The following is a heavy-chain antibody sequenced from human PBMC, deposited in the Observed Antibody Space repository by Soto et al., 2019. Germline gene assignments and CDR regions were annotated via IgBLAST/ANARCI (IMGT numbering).Heavy chain of an antibody. V-gene: IGHV4-4*02. J-gene: IGHJ4*02. CDR2: MRHIGNT. Sequence: PSETLSLTCDVSGASFSNNNWWSWVRQPPGEGLEWIGEMRHIGNTNYNPSLKSRVTMSVDTSKNQFFLKLNSVTAADTAVYYCTKNSAYALDYWGQGILVTVSS. D-gene: IGHD5-12*01. CDR3: TKNSAYALDY. CDR1: GASFSNNNW.